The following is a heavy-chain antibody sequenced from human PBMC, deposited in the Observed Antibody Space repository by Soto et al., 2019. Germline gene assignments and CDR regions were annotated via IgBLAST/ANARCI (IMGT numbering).Heavy chain of an antibody. CDR1: GFTFSPFA. CDR3: AKGLRRLLKTQYYYGLDV. Sequence: GGSLSLSCAASGFTFSPFAMGWVRQVPGGGLEWVSSISGMGGSTHYADSVKGRFTVCRDNSKRALSLQMSSLREEDTATYYCAKGLRRLLKTQYYYGLDVWGQGTTVTVSS. V-gene: IGHV3-23*01. D-gene: IGHD3-16*01. J-gene: IGHJ6*02. CDR2: ISGMGGST.